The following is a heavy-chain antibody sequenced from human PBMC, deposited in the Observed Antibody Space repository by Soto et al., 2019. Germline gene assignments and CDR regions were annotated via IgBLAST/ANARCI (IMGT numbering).Heavy chain of an antibody. V-gene: IGHV4-39*07. CDR3: ARDLVQSDFWSGYDY. Sequence: SETLSLTCTVSGGSISSSSYYWGWIRQPPGKGLEWIGSIYYSGSTYYNPSLKSRVTISVDTSKNQFSLKLSSVTAADTAVYYCARDLVQSDFWSGYDYWGQGTLVTVSS. J-gene: IGHJ4*02. D-gene: IGHD3-3*01. CDR1: GGSISSSSYY. CDR2: IYYSGST.